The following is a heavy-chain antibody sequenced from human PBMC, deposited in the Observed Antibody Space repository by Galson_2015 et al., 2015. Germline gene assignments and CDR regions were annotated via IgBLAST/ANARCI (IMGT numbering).Heavy chain of an antibody. J-gene: IGHJ4*02. CDR2: ITASGGSP. V-gene: IGHV3-23*01. Sequence: SLRLSCAASGFTFSSYAMSWVRQAPGKGLEWVSLITASGGSPYYADSVKRRFTISRDNSKNTLYLQMNSLRAEDTAMYYCAKGVGSDFYYANDYCGQGTLVTVSS. D-gene: IGHD3-22*01. CDR1: GFTFSSYA. CDR3: AKGVGSDFYYANDY.